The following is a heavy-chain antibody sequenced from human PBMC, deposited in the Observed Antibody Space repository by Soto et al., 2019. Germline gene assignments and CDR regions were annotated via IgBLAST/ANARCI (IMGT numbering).Heavy chain of an antibody. CDR3: ARIVESGYTIDFDL. J-gene: IGHJ2*01. CDR1: GGSISSGDHY. Sequence: QVQLQESGPGLVKPSQTLSLTCTVPGGSISSGDHYWSWIRQPPGKGLEWIGYIYYSGSTNYNPSLLSRVTISVDTSKKQFSLKLTSVTAADTAVYYCARIVESGYTIDFDLWGRGTLVTVSS. CDR2: IYYSGST. V-gene: IGHV4-30-4*01. D-gene: IGHD3-16*02.